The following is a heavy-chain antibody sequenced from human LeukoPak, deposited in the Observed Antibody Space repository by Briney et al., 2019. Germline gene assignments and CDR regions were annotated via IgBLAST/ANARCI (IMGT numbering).Heavy chain of an antibody. J-gene: IGHJ5*02. CDR3: ARDVLAVAAWFDP. CDR1: GGSISSYY. V-gene: IGHV4-59*01. CDR2: IYYSGST. D-gene: IGHD6-19*01. Sequence: SETLSLTCTVSGGSISSYYWSWIRQPPGKGLEWIGYIYYSGSTNYNPSLKSRVTISVDTSKNQFFLKLSSVTAADTAVYYCARDVLAVAAWFDPWGQGTLVTVSS.